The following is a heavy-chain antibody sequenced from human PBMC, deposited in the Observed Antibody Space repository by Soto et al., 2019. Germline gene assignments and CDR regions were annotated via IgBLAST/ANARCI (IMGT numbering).Heavy chain of an antibody. CDR3: AKNQERELPTVIDF. J-gene: IGHJ4*02. V-gene: IGHV3-23*01. Sequence: EVRLLESGGGLVKPGGSLRLSCATSGLTFSNYAMSWVRQAPGGGLEWVSSMSGSSSTTYYAHSVRGRFTISRDRSKNTLYLQMSSLRAEDTALYYCAKNQERELPTVIDFWGQGTLVTVSS. D-gene: IGHD1-7*01. CDR1: GLTFSNYA. CDR2: MSGSSSTT.